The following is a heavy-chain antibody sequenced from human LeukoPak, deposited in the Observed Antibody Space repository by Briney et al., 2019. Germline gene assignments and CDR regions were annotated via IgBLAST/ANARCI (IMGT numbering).Heavy chain of an antibody. CDR1: GGTFSSYA. V-gene: IGHV1-69*04. D-gene: IGHD3-22*01. CDR2: IIPIFGIA. CDR3: ARDKNYDSSGYYYY. J-gene: IGHJ4*02. Sequence: GASVKVSCKASGGTFSSYAISWERQAPGQGLEWMGRIIPIFGIANYAQKFQGRVTITADKSTSTAYMELSSLRSEDTAVYYCARDKNYDSSGYYYYWGQGTLVTVSS.